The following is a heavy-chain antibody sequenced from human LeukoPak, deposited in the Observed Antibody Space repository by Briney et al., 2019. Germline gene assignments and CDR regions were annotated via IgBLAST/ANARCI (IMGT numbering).Heavy chain of an antibody. CDR3: ARDPLLGYCSSTSCYPDY. V-gene: IGHV3-21*01. CDR2: ISSSSSYI. Sequence: GGSLRRSCAASGFTFSSYSMNWVRQAPGKGLEWVSSISSSSSYIYYADSVKGRFTISRDNAKNSLYLQMNSLRAEDTAVYYCARDPLLGYCSSTSCYPDYWGQGTLVTVSS. J-gene: IGHJ4*02. CDR1: GFTFSSYS. D-gene: IGHD2-2*01.